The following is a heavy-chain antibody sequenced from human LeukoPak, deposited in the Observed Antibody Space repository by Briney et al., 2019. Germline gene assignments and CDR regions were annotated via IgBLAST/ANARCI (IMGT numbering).Heavy chain of an antibody. CDR3: AREVVTTNRNWFDP. V-gene: IGHV1-69*04. Sequence: SVKVSCKASGGTFSSYAISWVRQAPGQGLEWMGRIIPIFGIANYAQKFQGRGTITADKSTSTAYMELSSLRSEDTAVYYCAREVVTTNRNWFDPWGQGTLVTVSS. CDR2: IIPIFGIA. J-gene: IGHJ5*02. CDR1: GGTFSSYA. D-gene: IGHD4-11*01.